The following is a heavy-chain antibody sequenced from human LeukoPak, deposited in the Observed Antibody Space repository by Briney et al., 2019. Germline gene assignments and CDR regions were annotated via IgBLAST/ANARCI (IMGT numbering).Heavy chain of an antibody. J-gene: IGHJ6*02. Sequence: PSGTLSLTCTVSGGSVSSYYWSWIRQPAGKGLEWIGRIYTSGSTNYNPSLKSRVTMSVDTSKNQFSLKLSSVTAADTAVYYCARDHNPDYDFWSGLGGDYGMDVWGQGTTVTVSS. CDR3: ARDHNPDYDFWSGLGGDYGMDV. V-gene: IGHV4-4*07. CDR2: IYTSGST. D-gene: IGHD3-3*01. CDR1: GGSVSSYY.